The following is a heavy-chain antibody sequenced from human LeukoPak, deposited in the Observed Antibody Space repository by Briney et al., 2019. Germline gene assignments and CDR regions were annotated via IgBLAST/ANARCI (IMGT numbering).Heavy chain of an antibody. Sequence: GGSLRLSCAATGFTFNNYAMSWVRQAPGKGLEWVSIIYSGGSTYYADSVKGRFTISRDNSKNTLYLQMNSLRAEDTAVYYCARVGYTGTWYSSPPFDYWGQGTLVTVSS. D-gene: IGHD6-13*01. V-gene: IGHV3-66*01. J-gene: IGHJ4*02. CDR1: GFTFNNYA. CDR2: IYSGGST. CDR3: ARVGYTGTWYSSPPFDY.